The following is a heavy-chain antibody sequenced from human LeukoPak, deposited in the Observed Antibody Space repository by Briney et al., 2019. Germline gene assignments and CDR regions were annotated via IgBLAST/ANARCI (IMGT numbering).Heavy chain of an antibody. CDR1: GFTFSSYS. Sequence: PGGSLRLSCAASGFTFSSYSMNWVRQAPGKGLEWVSSISSSSSYIYYADSVKGRFTISRDNAKNSLYLQMNSLRAEDTAVYYCARDRYSSSWYVLSSPYDYWGQGTLVTVSS. D-gene: IGHD6-13*01. CDR2: ISSSSSYI. J-gene: IGHJ4*02. V-gene: IGHV3-21*01. CDR3: ARDRYSSSWYVLSSPYDY.